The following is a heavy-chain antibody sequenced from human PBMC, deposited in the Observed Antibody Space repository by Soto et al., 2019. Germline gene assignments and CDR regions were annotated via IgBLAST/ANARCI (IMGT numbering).Heavy chain of an antibody. Sequence: QVQLQESGPGLVKPSETLSLTCTVSGCSISSYYWSWIRQPAGKGLEWIGRIYTSGSTNYNPSLKIRVTMSVDTSKNQFSLKLSSVTAADTAVYYCARDRGYCSGGSCSHYYYYGMDVWGQVTTVTVSS. CDR2: IYTSGST. D-gene: IGHD2-15*01. J-gene: IGHJ6*02. CDR1: GCSISSYY. CDR3: ARDRGYCSGGSCSHYYYYGMDV. V-gene: IGHV4-4*07.